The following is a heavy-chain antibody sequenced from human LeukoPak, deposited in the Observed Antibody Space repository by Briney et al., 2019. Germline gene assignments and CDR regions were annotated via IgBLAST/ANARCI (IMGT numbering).Heavy chain of an antibody. CDR2: ISSSSSYI. Sequence: SGGSLRLSCAAFGFTFSSYSMNWVRQAPGKGLEWVSSISSSSSYIYYADSVKGRFTISRDNAKNSLYLQMNSLRAEDTAVYYCAKRGYCSGGSCYSASQHWGQGTLVTVSS. CDR1: GFTFSSYS. J-gene: IGHJ1*01. D-gene: IGHD2-15*01. V-gene: IGHV3-21*01. CDR3: AKRGYCSGGSCYSASQH.